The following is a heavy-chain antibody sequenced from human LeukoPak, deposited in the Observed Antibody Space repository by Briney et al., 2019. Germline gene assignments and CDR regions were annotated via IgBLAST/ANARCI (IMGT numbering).Heavy chain of an antibody. CDR1: GFTFDDYA. Sequence: GRSLRLSCAASGFTFDDYAMHWVRQAPGKGLEWVSGISWNSGSIGYADSVKGRFTISRDNDKNTLYLQMNSLTVEDTALYYCVRIATVTTPDYWGQGTLVTVSS. CDR3: VRIATVTTPDY. CDR2: ISWNSGSI. D-gene: IGHD4-17*01. V-gene: IGHV3-9*01. J-gene: IGHJ4*02.